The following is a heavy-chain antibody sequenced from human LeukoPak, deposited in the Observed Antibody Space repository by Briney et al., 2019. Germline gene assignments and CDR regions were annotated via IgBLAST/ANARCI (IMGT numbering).Heavy chain of an antibody. V-gene: IGHV1-8*01. CDR3: ARADHSDSYGLN. D-gene: IGHD5-18*01. CDR1: GYTFTSYD. CDR2: MSTKSGNT. J-gene: IGHJ4*02. Sequence: GASVRVSCKASGYTFTSYDVIWVRQAARQGREWRGWMSTKSGNTGYAQKFQGRVTMTRNTSISTAYMELSILRSEDTAVYYWARADHSDSYGLNWSQETLVTVSS.